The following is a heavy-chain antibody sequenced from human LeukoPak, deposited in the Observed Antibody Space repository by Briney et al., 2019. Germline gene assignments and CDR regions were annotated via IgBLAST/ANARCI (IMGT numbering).Heavy chain of an antibody. V-gene: IGHV1-2*06. CDR1: GYTFTGYY. Sequence: GASVKVSCKASGYTFTGYYMHWVRQAPGQGLEWMGRINPNSGGTNYAQKFQGRATMTRDTSISTAYMELSRLRSDDTAVYYCARDFGSFGAEYYFDYWGQGTLVTVSS. D-gene: IGHD3-10*01. CDR3: ARDFGSFGAEYYFDY. J-gene: IGHJ4*02. CDR2: INPNSGGT.